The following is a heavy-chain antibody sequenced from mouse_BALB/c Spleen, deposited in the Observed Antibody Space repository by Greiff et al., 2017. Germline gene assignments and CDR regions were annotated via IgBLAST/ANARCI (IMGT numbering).Heavy chain of an antibody. CDR2: IYPSDSYT. D-gene: IGHD2-1*01. V-gene: IGHV1-69*02. CDR3: TSDGNYGWFAY. Sequence: QVQLQQPGAELVRPGASVKLSCKASGYTFTSYWINWVKQRPGQGLEWIGNIYPSDSYTNYNQKFKDKATLTVDKSSSTAYMQLSSPTSEDSAVYYCTSDGNYGWFAYWGQGTLVTVSA. CDR1: GYTFTSYW. J-gene: IGHJ3*01.